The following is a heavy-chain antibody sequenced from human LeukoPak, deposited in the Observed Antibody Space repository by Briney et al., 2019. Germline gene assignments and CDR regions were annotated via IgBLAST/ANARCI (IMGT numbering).Heavy chain of an antibody. CDR2: IIPILGIA. J-gene: IGHJ6*02. CDR3: ARVLPRDIVVVPAATYYYGMDV. CDR1: GGTFSSYA. D-gene: IGHD2-2*01. Sequence: ASVKVSCKASGGTFSSYAISWVRQAPGQGPEWMGRIIPILGIANYAQKFQGRVTITADKSTSTAYMELSSLRSEDTAVYYCARVLPRDIVVVPAATYYYGMDVWGQGTTVTVSS. V-gene: IGHV1-69*04.